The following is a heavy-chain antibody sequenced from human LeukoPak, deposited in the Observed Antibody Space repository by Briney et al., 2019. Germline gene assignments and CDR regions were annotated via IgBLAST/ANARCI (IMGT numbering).Heavy chain of an antibody. V-gene: IGHV3-23*01. D-gene: IGHD3-3*01. Sequence: QTGGSLRLPCAASGFTFSSYAMSWVRQAPGKGLKWTSAISGSGDSTYYADSVKGRFTISRDNSRNTVYLQMNSLRAEDTAVYYCARDFWDDFEYFDLWGRGTLVTVSS. CDR1: GFTFSSYA. J-gene: IGHJ2*01. CDR3: ARDFWDDFEYFDL. CDR2: ISGSGDST.